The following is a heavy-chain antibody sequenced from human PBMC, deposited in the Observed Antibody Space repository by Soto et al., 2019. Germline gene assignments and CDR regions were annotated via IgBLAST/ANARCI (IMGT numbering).Heavy chain of an antibody. CDR3: ARDKQRSTPLMDV. CDR1: GFTFSSYG. V-gene: IGHV3-33*01. CDR2: IWYDGSNK. Sequence: VGSLRLSCAASGFTFSSYGMHWVRQAPGKGLEWVAVIWYDGSNKYYADSVKGRFTISRDNSKNTLYMQMNSLRAEDTAVYYCARDKQRSTPLMDVSGKGTTVTV. D-gene: IGHD2-2*01. J-gene: IGHJ6*03.